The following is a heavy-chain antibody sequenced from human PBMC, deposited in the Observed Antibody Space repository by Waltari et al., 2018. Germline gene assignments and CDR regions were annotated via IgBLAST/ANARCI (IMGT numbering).Heavy chain of an antibody. J-gene: IGHJ6*03. CDR3: ARGREDYYYYYMDV. V-gene: IGHV4-34*01. CDR2: INHSGST. Sequence: QVQLQQWGAGLLKPSETLSLTCAVYGGSFSGYYWCWIRQPPGKGLEWIGEINHSGSTNYNPSLKSRVTISVDTSKNQFSLKLSSVTAADTAVYYCARGREDYYYYYMDVWGKGTTVTVSS. CDR1: GGSFSGYY.